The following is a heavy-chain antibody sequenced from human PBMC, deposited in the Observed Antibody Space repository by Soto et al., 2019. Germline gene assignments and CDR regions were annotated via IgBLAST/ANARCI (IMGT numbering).Heavy chain of an antibody. D-gene: IGHD3-22*01. CDR3: AREDYYDSSGYPHFDY. Sequence: PGGSLRLSCAASGFTFSSYGMHWVRQAPGKGLEWVAVISYDGSNKYYADSVKGRFTISRDNSKNTLYLQMNSLRAEDTAVYYCAREDYYDSSGYPHFDYWGQGTLVTVSS. CDR1: GFTFSSYG. CDR2: ISYDGSNK. J-gene: IGHJ4*02. V-gene: IGHV3-30*03.